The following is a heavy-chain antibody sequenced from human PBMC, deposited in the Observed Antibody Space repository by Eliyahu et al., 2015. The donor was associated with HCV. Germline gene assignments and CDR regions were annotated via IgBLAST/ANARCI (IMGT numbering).Heavy chain of an antibody. CDR2: IKSKTDGGTT. CDR3: TTSPYYYGSGSYYNARNYYYGMDV. J-gene: IGHJ6*02. Sequence: EVQLVESGGGLVKPGGSLRLSCAASGFXFSNAWMNWARXAPGKGLXWVGRIKSKTDGGTTDYAAPVKGRFTISRDDSKNTLYLQMNSLKTEDTAVYYCTTSPYYYGSGSYYNARNYYYGMDVWGQGTTVTVSS. V-gene: IGHV3-15*07. CDR1: GFXFSNAW. D-gene: IGHD3-10*01.